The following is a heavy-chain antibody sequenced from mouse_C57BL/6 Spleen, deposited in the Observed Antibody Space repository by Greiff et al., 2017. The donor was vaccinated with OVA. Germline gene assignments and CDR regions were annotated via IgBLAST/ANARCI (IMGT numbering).Heavy chain of an antibody. CDR3: TRDEDYSNSEGYFDY. D-gene: IGHD2-5*01. V-gene: IGHV5-9-1*02. CDR1: GFTFSSYA. CDR2: ISSGGDYI. J-gene: IGHJ2*01. Sequence: EVKLVESGEGLVKPGGSLKLSCAASGFTFSSYAMSWVRQTPEKRLEWVAYISSGGDYIYYADTVKGRFTISRDNARNTLYLQMSSLKSEDTAMYYCTRDEDYSNSEGYFDYWGQGTTLTVSS.